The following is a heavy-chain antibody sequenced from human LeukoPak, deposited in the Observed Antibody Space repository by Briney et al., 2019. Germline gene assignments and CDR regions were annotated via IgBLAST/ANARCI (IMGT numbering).Heavy chain of an antibody. Sequence: PSETLSLTCTVSGGSISSSSYYWGWIRQPPGKGLEWIGSIYYSGSTYYNPSLKSRVTISVDTSKNQFSLKLSSVTAADTAVYYCVKDIRRGYNFGYDQFAYWGQGTLVSVSS. J-gene: IGHJ4*02. D-gene: IGHD5-18*01. CDR3: VKDIRRGYNFGYDQFAY. V-gene: IGHV4-39*01. CDR1: GGSISSSSYY. CDR2: IYYSGST.